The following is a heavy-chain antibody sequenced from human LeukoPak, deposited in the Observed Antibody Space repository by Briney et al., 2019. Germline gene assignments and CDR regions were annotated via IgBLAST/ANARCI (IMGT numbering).Heavy chain of an antibody. CDR1: GGSISSGGYS. V-gene: IGHV4-30-2*01. CDR2: IYHSGST. Sequence: SETLSLTCAVSGGSISSGGYSWSWIRQPPGKGLERIGYIYHSGSTYYNPSLKSRVTISVDRSKNQFSLKLSSVTAADTAVYYCARNDDYYYYGMDVWGQGTTVTVSS. CDR3: ARNDDYYYYGMDV. J-gene: IGHJ6*02.